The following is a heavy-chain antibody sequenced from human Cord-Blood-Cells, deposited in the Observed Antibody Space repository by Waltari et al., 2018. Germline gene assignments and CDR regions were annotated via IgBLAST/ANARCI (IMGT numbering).Heavy chain of an antibody. CDR1: GGSFSGYY. CDR2: INHSGST. Sequence: VQLQQWGAGLLKPSETLSLTCAVYGGSFSGYYWSWIRQPPGKGLEWIGEINHSGSTNYNPSLKSRVTISVETSKNQFSLKLSSVTAADTAVYYCARERLGWLEVFDYWGQGTLVTVSS. J-gene: IGHJ4*02. V-gene: IGHV4-34*01. D-gene: IGHD5-18*01. CDR3: ARERLGWLEVFDY.